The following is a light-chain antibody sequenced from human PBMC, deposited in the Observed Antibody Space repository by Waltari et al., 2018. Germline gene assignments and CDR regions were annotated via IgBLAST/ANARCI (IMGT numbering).Light chain of an antibody. CDR3: QVWDTRSDHRVI. J-gene: IGLJ2*01. V-gene: IGLV3-21*02. Sequence: SSVLTQPPPLSVAPGETATITCGANNIGRQSVPCDRQKPGKAPVIVLSDDSNRPSGIPDRVSGSNSWNTATLKISRVEAGDEADYYCQVWDTRSDHRVIFGGGTKVTVL. CDR1: NIGRQS. CDR2: DDS.